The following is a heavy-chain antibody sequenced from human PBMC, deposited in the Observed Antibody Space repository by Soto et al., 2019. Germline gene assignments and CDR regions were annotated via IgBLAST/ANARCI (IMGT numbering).Heavy chain of an antibody. V-gene: IGHV2-70*04. CDR1: GFSLSTSGMR. Sequence: GSGPTLVNPTQTLTLTCTFSGFSLSTSGMRVSWIRQPPGKALEWLARIDWDDDKFYSTSLKTRLTISKDTSKNQVVLTMTNMDPVDTATHYCARILEGVDAFDIWGQGTMVTVSS. J-gene: IGHJ3*02. CDR3: ARILEGVDAFDI. D-gene: IGHD1-26*01. CDR2: IDWDDDK.